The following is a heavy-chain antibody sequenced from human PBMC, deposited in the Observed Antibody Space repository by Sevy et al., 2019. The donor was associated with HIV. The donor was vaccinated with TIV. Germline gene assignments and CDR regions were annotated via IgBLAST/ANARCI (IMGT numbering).Heavy chain of an antibody. J-gene: IGHJ4*02. CDR1: GYTFTSYG. V-gene: IGHV1-18*01. CDR2: ISAYNGNT. D-gene: IGHD2-2*01. Sequence: ASVKVSCKASGYTFTSYGISWVRQAPGQGLEWMGWISAYNGNTNYAQKLQGRVTMTTDTSTSTAYIELRSLRSDDTAVYYCATLLGYCSSTSCSPYYFDYWGQGTLVTVSS. CDR3: ATLLGYCSSTSCSPYYFDY.